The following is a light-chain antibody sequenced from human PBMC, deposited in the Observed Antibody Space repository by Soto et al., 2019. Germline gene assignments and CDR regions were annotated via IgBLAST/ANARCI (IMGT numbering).Light chain of an antibody. Sequence: EVVLTQSPGTLSLSPGERATLSCRASQRINNNFLAWYQQKPGQAPRPLIYGASSRATGIPDRFTGSGSGTDFTLTISRLEPEDFPVYYCQQYGISPGFTFGPGTKVDIK. CDR3: QQYGISPGFT. CDR2: GAS. V-gene: IGKV3-20*01. CDR1: QRINNNF. J-gene: IGKJ3*01.